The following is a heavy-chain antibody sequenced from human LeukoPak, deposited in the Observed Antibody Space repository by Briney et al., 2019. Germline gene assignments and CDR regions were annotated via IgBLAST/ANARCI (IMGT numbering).Heavy chain of an antibody. CDR3: ARDIPIRALRRENYYYGMDV. CDR2: IYYSGST. D-gene: IGHD1-26*01. Sequence: SETLSLTCTVSGGSISSYYWGWIRQPPGKGLEWIGSIYYSGSTYYNPSLKSRVTISVDTSKNQFSLKLSSVTAADTAVYYCARDIPIRALRRENYYYGMDVWGQGTTVTVSS. V-gene: IGHV4-39*07. CDR1: GGSISSYY. J-gene: IGHJ6*02.